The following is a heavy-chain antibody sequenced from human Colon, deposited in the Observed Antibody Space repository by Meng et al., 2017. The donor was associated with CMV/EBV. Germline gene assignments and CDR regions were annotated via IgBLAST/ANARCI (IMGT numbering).Heavy chain of an antibody. CDR3: AKDGDGFNRKRFDH. Sequence: PSDYSFDSYAVHWVRQAPEQGLEWMGWIDTNTGDPTYAKGFTGRFVFSLDASVRTTYLEISNLKAEDTAVYYCAKDGDGFNRKRFDHWGQGTLVTVSS. J-gene: IGHJ4*02. V-gene: IGHV7-4-1*02. CDR2: IDTNTGDP. D-gene: IGHD5-24*01. CDR1: DYSFDSYA.